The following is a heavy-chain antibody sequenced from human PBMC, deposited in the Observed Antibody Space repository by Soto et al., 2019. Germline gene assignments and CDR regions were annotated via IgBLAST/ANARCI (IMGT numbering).Heavy chain of an antibody. J-gene: IGHJ1*01. D-gene: IGHD6-13*01. Sequence: ASVKVSCKASGYTFTSYAMHWVRQAPGQRLEWMGWISAYNGNTNYAQKLQGRVTMTTDTSTSTAYMELRSLRSDDTAVYYCARDFLIEAAGKFQHWGQGTLVTVSS. V-gene: IGHV1-18*01. CDR2: ISAYNGNT. CDR1: GYTFTSYA. CDR3: ARDFLIEAAGKFQH.